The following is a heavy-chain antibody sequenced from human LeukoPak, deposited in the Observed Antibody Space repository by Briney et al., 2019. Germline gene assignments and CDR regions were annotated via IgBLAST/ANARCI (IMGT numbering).Heavy chain of an antibody. J-gene: IGHJ1*01. D-gene: IGHD5-12*01. V-gene: IGHV4-39*01. CDR3: ARSSGATVAPIKRYLEN. Sequence: SETLSLTCTVSGGSISSNSYYWGWIRQPPGKGLEWIGSIYYSGSTYYNPSLKSRVTASMDTSKNQFSLKLSSVTAADTAMYYCARSSGATVAPIKRYLENWGQGTLVTVSS. CDR1: GGSISSNSYY. CDR2: IYYSGST.